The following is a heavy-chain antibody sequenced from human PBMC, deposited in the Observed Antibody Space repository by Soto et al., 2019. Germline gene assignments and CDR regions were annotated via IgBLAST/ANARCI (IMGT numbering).Heavy chain of an antibody. J-gene: IGHJ6*03. V-gene: IGHV1-46*03. CDR3: ARGGYAKHPHYYYYYMDV. CDR1: GYTFTSHY. D-gene: IGHD2-8*01. Sequence: APVKVSCKASGYTFTSHYMPWVRQAPGQRLEWMGVINPSGGSTSYAQKFQGRVTMTRDTSTSTVYMELSSLRSEDTAVYYCARGGYAKHPHYYYYYMDVWGKGTTVTVSS. CDR2: INPSGGST.